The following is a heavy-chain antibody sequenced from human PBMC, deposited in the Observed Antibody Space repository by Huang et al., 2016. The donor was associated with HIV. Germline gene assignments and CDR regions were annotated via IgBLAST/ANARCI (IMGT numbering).Heavy chain of an antibody. V-gene: IGHV2-5*02. D-gene: IGHD6-25*01. Sequence: QNTLKQSGPTHVKPTQTLTLTCSFSGVSLSAAVGVGWIRQPPGKALEWLALIFGGDDKSYSPFMETRLTIAEDTSKSQVILRMTNMDPEDTATYFCVHSVAAPFDYWGQGTPVTVSS. CDR1: GVSLSAAVG. CDR3: VHSVAAPFDY. J-gene: IGHJ4*02. CDR2: IFGGDDK.